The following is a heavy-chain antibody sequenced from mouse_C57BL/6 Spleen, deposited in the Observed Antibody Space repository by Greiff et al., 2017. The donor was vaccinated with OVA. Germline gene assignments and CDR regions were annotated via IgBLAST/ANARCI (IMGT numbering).Heavy chain of an antibody. J-gene: IGHJ2*01. V-gene: IGHV5-6*01. CDR3: ARHDYGSSYYCDY. Sequence: EVKVVESGGDLVKPGGSLKLSCAASGFTFSSYGMSWVRQTPDKRLEWVATISSGGSYTYYPDSVKGRFTISRDNAKNTLYLHMSSLKSEDTARYYCARHDYGSSYYCDYWGQGTTLTVSS. D-gene: IGHD1-1*01. CDR2: ISSGGSYT. CDR1: GFTFSSYG.